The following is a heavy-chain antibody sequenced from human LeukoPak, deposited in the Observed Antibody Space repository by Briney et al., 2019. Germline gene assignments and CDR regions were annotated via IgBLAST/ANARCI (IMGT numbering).Heavy chain of an antibody. J-gene: IGHJ4*02. CDR3: ARTITIFGVVPYYLDY. CDR1: GYTFTNYG. Sequence: ASVKVSCKAAGYTFTNYGISWVRQAPGQGLEWMGWISAYNGNTNYAQTLQGRVTMTTDTSTSTAYMELRSLRSDDTAVYYYARTITIFGVVPYYLDYWGQGTLVTVSS. CDR2: ISAYNGNT. V-gene: IGHV1-18*01. D-gene: IGHD3-3*01.